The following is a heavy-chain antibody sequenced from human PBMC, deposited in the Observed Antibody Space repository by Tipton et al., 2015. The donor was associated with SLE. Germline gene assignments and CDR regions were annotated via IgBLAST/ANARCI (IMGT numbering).Heavy chain of an antibody. CDR2: INPNSGGT. Sequence: QLVQSGAEVKKPGASVKVSCKASGYTFTGYYMHWVRQAPGQGLEWMGRINPNSGGTNYAQKFQGRVTMTRDTSISTAYMELSRLRSDDTAVYYCSRDPLYSSSPAFDYWGQGTLVTVSP. CDR1: GYTFTGYY. CDR3: SRDPLYSSSPAFDY. J-gene: IGHJ4*02. V-gene: IGHV1-2*06. D-gene: IGHD6-6*01.